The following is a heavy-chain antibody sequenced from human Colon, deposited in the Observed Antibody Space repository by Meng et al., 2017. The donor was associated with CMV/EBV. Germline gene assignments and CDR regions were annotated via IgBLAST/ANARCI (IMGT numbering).Heavy chain of an antibody. CDR1: GFTFTSYW. CDR3: ATYHRGPDYFLDH. D-gene: IGHD4/OR15-4a*01. V-gene: IGHV3-74*01. J-gene: IGHJ4*02. CDR2: IATDGGST. Sequence: GGSLRLSCSASGFTFTSYWMHWVRQAPGRGLVWVSRIATDGGSTVHADSVRGRFTISRDDSSNMVYLQMSSLRDDDTATYFCATYHRGPDYFLDHWGQGTLVTVSS.